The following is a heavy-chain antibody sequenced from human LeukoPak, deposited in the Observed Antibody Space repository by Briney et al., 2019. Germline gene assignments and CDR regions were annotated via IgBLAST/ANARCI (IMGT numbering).Heavy chain of an antibody. CDR3: ARDRAVTTVINDAFDI. V-gene: IGHV3-30*04. D-gene: IGHD4-17*01. J-gene: IGHJ3*02. Sequence: GGSLRLSCAASGFTFSSYAMHWVRQAPGKGLEWVAVISYDGSNKYYADSVKGRFTISRDNSKNTLYLQMNSLRAEDTAVYYCARDRAVTTVINDAFDIWGQGTMVTVSS. CDR1: GFTFSSYA. CDR2: ISYDGSNK.